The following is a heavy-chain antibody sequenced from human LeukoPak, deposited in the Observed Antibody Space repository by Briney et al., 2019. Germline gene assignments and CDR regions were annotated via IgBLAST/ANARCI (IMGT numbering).Heavy chain of an antibody. CDR2: IYYSGST. D-gene: IGHD3-3*01. V-gene: IGHV4-31*03. J-gene: IGHJ5*02. CDR1: GGSISSDDYN. Sequence: SETLSLTCTFSGGSISSDDYNWNWIRQHPGKGLEWIGYIYYSGSTYYNPSLKSRVTISVDTSKNQFSLKLSSVTAADTAVYYCAREIFGVVYNWFDPWGQGTLVTVSS. CDR3: AREIFGVVYNWFDP.